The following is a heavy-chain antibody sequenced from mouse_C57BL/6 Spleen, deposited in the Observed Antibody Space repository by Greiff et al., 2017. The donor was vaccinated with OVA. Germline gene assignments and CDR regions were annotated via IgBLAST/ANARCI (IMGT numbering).Heavy chain of an antibody. CDR1: GYTFTSYW. CDR3: ARGGYYGSSYWFAY. Sequence: QVQLQQPGAELVRPGSSVKLSCKASGYTFTSYWMDWVKQRPGQGLEWIGNIYPSDSETHYNQKFKDKATLTVDTSSSTAYMQLSSLTSEDSAVYYCARGGYYGSSYWFAYWGQGTLVTVSA. CDR2: IYPSDSET. D-gene: IGHD1-1*01. J-gene: IGHJ3*01. V-gene: IGHV1-61*01.